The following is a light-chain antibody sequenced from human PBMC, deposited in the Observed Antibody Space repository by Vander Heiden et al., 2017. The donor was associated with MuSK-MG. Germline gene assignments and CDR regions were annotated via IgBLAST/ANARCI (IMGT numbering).Light chain of an antibody. J-gene: IGKJ1*01. Sequence: DTVMTQSPDPLSVSLGERATLSCRASQSISSKLAWYQQRPGQAPRLLIYGASTRDTGIPARFSGSGYGKKFTLTISSRQSEDFAVYYCQQHNNWPPWTFGQGTKVEIK. V-gene: IGKV3-15*01. CDR1: QSISSK. CDR2: GAS. CDR3: QQHNNWPPWT.